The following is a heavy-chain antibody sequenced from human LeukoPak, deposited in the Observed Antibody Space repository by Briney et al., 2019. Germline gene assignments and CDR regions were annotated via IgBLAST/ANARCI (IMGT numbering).Heavy chain of an antibody. CDR3: ARRAAVDGYYFDS. J-gene: IGHJ4*02. CDR1: GYIFKNYR. V-gene: IGHV5-51*01. CDR2: NHPGDSDT. Sequence: GESLKISCKGSGYIFKNYRIAWVRQMPGKGLEWMGINHPGDSDTRYSPSFQGQVTISVDKSSRTAYLQWNSLKASDTAMYYCARRAAVDGYYFDSWGQGTLVTVSS. D-gene: IGHD6-19*01.